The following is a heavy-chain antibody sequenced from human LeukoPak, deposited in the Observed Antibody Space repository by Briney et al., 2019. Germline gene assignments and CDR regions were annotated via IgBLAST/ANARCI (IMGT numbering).Heavy chain of an antibody. CDR3: ARDVASPFGGGDKGGL. V-gene: IGHV3-53*01. J-gene: IGHJ4*02. CDR1: GFTVSSNY. D-gene: IGHD3-16*01. CDR2: INIDGNT. Sequence: GGSLRLSCAASGFTVSSNYMSWVRQAPGKGLEWVSIINIDGNTYYADSVKGRFTISRDNSKNTLSLQMSSLRDEDTAVYYCARDVASPFGGGDKGGLWGQGTLVTVSS.